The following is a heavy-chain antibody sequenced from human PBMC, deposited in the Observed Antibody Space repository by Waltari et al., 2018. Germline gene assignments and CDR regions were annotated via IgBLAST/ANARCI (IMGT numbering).Heavy chain of an antibody. CDR3: ARSDSSSWYGTFDY. D-gene: IGHD6-13*01. J-gene: IGHJ4*01. V-gene: IGHV4-59*11. Sequence: QVQLQESGPGLVKPSETLSLTCTVSGGSISSHYWSWIRQPPGKGLEWIGYIYYSGSTNYNPSLKSRVTISVDTSKNQFSLKLSSVTAADTAVYYCARSDSSSWYGTFDYWGQEPWSPSPQ. CDR1: GGSISSHY. CDR2: IYYSGST.